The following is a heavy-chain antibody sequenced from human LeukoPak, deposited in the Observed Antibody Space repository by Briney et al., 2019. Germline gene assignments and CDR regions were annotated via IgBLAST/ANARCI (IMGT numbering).Heavy chain of an antibody. J-gene: IGHJ4*02. Sequence: GRSLRLPCAASGFIFSDCYMSWIRQAPGKWLEWVSDISLSGTMIYYADSVKGRFTISRDNARNSLYLHMDSLRVEDTAVYYCARGSGSRYGPFDYWGQGTLVTVSS. CDR1: GFIFSDCY. V-gene: IGHV3-11*04. CDR3: ARGSGSRYGPFDY. D-gene: IGHD5-18*01. CDR2: ISLSGTMI.